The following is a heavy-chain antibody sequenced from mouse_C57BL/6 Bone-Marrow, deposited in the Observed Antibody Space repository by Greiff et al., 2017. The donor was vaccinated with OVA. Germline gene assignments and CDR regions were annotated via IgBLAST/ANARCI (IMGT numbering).Heavy chain of an antibody. CDR2: IDPETGGT. V-gene: IGHV1-15*01. Sequence: VKLVESGAELVRPRASVTLSCKASGYTFTDYEMHWVKQTPVHGLEWIGAIDPETGGTAYNQKFKGKAILTADKSSSTAYMELRSLTSEDSAVYYCTRGYSNYYSMDYWGQGTSVTVSS. CDR3: TRGYSNYYSMDY. J-gene: IGHJ4*01. CDR1: GYTFTDYE. D-gene: IGHD2-5*01.